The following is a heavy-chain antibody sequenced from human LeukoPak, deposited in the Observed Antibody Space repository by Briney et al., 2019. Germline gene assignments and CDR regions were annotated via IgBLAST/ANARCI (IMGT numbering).Heavy chain of an antibody. D-gene: IGHD5-12*01. V-gene: IGHV1-2*02. J-gene: IGHJ6*02. CDR2: INPNSGGT. Sequence: GASVKVSCKASGYTFTGYYMHWVRQAPGQGLEWMGWINPNSGGTNYAQKFQGRVTMTRDTSISTAYMELSRLRSDDTAVYYCARDPKGGGYDLVYYYGMDVWGQGTTVTVSS. CDR3: ARDPKGGGYDLVYYYGMDV. CDR1: GYTFTGYY.